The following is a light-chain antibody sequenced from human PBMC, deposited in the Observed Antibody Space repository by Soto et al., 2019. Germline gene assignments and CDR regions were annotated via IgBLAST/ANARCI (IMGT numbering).Light chain of an antibody. CDR1: QSVNSRY. J-gene: IGKJ4*01. Sequence: EIVLTQSPGTLSLSPGERATLSCRASQSVNSRYLAWYQQKPGQAPNLLIYGTSSRASGIPDRFSGSGSATDFTLTISRLEPEDFAVYYCQQYVSSSLTFGGGTKVEIK. V-gene: IGKV3-20*01. CDR2: GTS. CDR3: QQYVSSSLT.